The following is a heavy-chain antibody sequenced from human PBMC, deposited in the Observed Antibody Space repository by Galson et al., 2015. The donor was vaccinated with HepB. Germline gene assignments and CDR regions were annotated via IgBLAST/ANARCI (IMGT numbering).Heavy chain of an antibody. CDR2: ISGSSDSR. J-gene: IGHJ5*02. D-gene: IGHD3-10*01. V-gene: IGHV3-21*01. Sequence: SLRLSCAASGFTFSIYTINWVRRTPGKGLDWVSSISGSSDSRYCADSVKGRFTISRDNAKNSLFLQMNNLRAEDTAVYYCARDYRPGFGSGTFYPSWFDPWGQGTLVTVSS. CDR3: ARDYRPGFGSGTFYPSWFDP. CDR1: GFTFSIYT.